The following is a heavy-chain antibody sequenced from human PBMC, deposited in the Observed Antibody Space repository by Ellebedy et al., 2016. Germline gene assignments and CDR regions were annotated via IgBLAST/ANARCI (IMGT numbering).Heavy chain of an antibody. J-gene: IGHJ4*02. D-gene: IGHD4-17*01. CDR2: IYYSGST. Sequence: SETLSLTCTVSGGSISSGGYYWSWIRQHPGKGLEWIGYIYYSGSTYYNPSLKSRVTISVDTSKNQFSLKLSSVTAADTAVYYCARAPTSAVTDWGQGTLVTVSS. CDR3: ARAPTSAVTD. V-gene: IGHV4-31*03. CDR1: GGSISSGGYY.